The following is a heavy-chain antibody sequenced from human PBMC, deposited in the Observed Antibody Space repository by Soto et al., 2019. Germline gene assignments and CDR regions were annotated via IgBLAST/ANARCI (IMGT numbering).Heavy chain of an antibody. CDR2: IIPIGSSQ. CDR1: GATYSPFIAYA. J-gene: IGHJ3*01. D-gene: IGHD2-21*02. Sequence: QVQLVQSGAEVKKPGSLVKVSCKASGATYSPFIAYAISWLRQAPGQGLEWMGSIIPIGSSQHYAEGCPGRAKIGAASYNLNVSLELTNLTADDAAVYFCARSRDRCGGDCYSVYAAFDLWGQGTAVPVSS. CDR3: ARSRDRCGGDCYSVYAAFDL. V-gene: IGHV1-69*04.